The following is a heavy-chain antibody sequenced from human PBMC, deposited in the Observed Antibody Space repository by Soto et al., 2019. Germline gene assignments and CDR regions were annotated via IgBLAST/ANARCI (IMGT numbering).Heavy chain of an antibody. J-gene: IGHJ4*02. CDR1: DGSVSGGSYY. Sequence: PSETLSLTCTVSDGSVSGGSYYWSWIRQPPGKGLEYIGYLYYSGSTNYDPSLKSRVTISVDTPKNQFSLELTSVTAADTAVYYCARXQAFWTGYYRMPYYFDYWGQGTLVTVSS. CDR2: LYYSGST. V-gene: IGHV4-61*01. CDR3: ARXQAFWTGYYRMPYYFDY. D-gene: IGHD3-3*01.